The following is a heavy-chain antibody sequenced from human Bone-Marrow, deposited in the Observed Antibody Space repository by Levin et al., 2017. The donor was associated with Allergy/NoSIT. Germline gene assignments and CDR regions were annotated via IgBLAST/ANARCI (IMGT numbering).Heavy chain of an antibody. CDR1: GFTFTNYD. J-gene: IGHJ4*02. V-gene: IGHV1-3*01. Sequence: GGSLRLSCKTSGFTFTNYDINWVRQAPGQTLEWMGWIDAGNGKTKYSQKFQGRVTISRDTSASTAYLELSSLTSEDTAVYYCARETAVTGVTNYFDFWGQGTLLTVSS. CDR2: IDAGNGKT. D-gene: IGHD4-17*01. CDR3: ARETAVTGVTNYFDF.